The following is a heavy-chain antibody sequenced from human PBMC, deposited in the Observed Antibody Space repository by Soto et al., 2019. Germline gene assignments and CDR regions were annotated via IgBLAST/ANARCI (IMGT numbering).Heavy chain of an antibody. V-gene: IGHV4-59*01. CDR2: IYFSGST. CDR1: GGSISSDY. Sequence: PSETLSLTCTVSGGSISSDYWSWVRQPPGKGLEWIGYIYFSGSTNYNPSIESRVTISLDASKTQFSLKLRSLTTADTAVYYCARVGGVAARTFAYWGQGTLVTVSS. D-gene: IGHD6-6*01. CDR3: ARVGGVAARTFAY. J-gene: IGHJ4*02.